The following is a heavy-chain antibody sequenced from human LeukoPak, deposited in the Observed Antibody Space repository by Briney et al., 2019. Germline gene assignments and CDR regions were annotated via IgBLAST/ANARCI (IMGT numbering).Heavy chain of an antibody. J-gene: IGHJ4*02. CDR1: GGSFSGFY. CDR3: ASRSSVAGTGPG. D-gene: IGHD6-13*01. CDR2: IKQDGSEK. V-gene: IGHV3-7*01. Sequence: PSETLXXXXAVYGGSFSGFYWNWIRQPPGKGLEGVADIKQDGSEKYYLDSVKGRFTISRDNAKNSLYLQMNSLRAEDTAVYYCASRSSVAGTGPGWGQGTLVTVSS.